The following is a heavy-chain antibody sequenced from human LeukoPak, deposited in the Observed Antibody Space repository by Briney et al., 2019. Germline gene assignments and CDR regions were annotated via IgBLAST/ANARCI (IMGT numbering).Heavy chain of an antibody. CDR3: VPGDEIKY. V-gene: IGHV3-23*01. CDR2: ISASGGST. J-gene: IGHJ4*02. CDR1: GITFSSYA. D-gene: IGHD2-21*02. Sequence: PGGSLRLSCVVSGITFSSYAMSWVRQAPGKGLEWVSAISASGGSTYYADSVKGRFTISRDNSKNMVYLQMTSLRAEDTALYYCVPGDEIKYWGQGTLVTVSS.